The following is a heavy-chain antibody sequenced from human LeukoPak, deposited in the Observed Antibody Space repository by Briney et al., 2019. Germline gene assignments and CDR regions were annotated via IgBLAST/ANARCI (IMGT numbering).Heavy chain of an antibody. Sequence: SETLSLTCTVSGGSISSGNYYWSWIRQPAGKGLEWIGRIYTSGSTNYNPSLKSRVTISVDTSKNQFSLKLSSVTAADTAVYYCARDRGHGDYSFDYWGQGTLVTVSS. CDR2: IYTSGST. CDR1: GGSISSGNYY. J-gene: IGHJ4*02. CDR3: ARDRGHGDYSFDY. D-gene: IGHD4-17*01. V-gene: IGHV4-61*02.